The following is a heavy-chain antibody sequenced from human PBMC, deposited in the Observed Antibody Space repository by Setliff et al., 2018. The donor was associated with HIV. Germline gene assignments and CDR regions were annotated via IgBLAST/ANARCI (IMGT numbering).Heavy chain of an antibody. V-gene: IGHV4-39*01. CDR1: GGSISSSSYY. D-gene: IGHD2-15*01. CDR2: IYYSGST. J-gene: IGHJ4*02. Sequence: SSETLSLTCTVSGGSISSSSYYWGWIRQPPGKGLEWIGSIYYSGSTYYNPSLKSRVTISVDTSKNQFSQKLSSVTAADTAVYYCARSVPRYCSGGSCYPPLFDYWGQGTLVTVSS. CDR3: ARSVPRYCSGGSCYPPLFDY.